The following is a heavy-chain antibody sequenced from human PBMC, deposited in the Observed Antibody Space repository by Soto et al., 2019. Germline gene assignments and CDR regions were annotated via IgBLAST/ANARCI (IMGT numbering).Heavy chain of an antibody. J-gene: IGHJ6*02. CDR1: GFTFDDYA. CDR3: AKDMGRYCTSTSCYKYGMDV. CDR2: ISWDSGTT. D-gene: IGHD2-2*01. V-gene: IGHV3-9*01. Sequence: GVSLRLSCTASGFTFDDYAMHWVRQPPGKGLEWVSGISWDSGTTGYADSVKGRFTISRDSAKNSLYLQMNSLRAEDTALYYCAKDMGRYCTSTSCYKYGMDVWGLGTTVTVSS.